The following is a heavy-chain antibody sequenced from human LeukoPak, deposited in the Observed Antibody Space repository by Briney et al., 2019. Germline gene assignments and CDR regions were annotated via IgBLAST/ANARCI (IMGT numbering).Heavy chain of an antibody. CDR1: GFTFSSYA. J-gene: IGHJ4*02. Sequence: GASLRLSCAASGFTFSSYAMSWLRQAPGKGLEWVSAISGSGGSTYYADSVKGRFTISRDNSKNTLYLQMNSLRAEDKAVYYCAKGSGWFRIDVDYWGQGPLVTVSS. CDR2: ISGSGGST. V-gene: IGHV3-23*01. D-gene: IGHD6-19*01. CDR3: AKGSGWFRIDVDY.